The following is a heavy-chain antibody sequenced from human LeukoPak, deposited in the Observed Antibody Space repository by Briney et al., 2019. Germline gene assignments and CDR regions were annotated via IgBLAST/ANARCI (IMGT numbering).Heavy chain of an antibody. V-gene: IGHV4-59*01. D-gene: IGHD2-15*01. Sequence: PSETLSLTCTVSGGSISSYYWSWIRQPPGKGLEWIGYIYYSGSTNYNPSLKSRVTISVDTSKNQFSLKLSSVTATDTAVYYCARVLQDITPQFDPWGQGTLVTVSS. J-gene: IGHJ5*02. CDR3: ARVLQDITPQFDP. CDR2: IYYSGST. CDR1: GGSISSYY.